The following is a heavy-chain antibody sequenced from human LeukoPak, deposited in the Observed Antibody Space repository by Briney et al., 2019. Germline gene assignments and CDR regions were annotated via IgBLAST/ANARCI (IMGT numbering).Heavy chain of an antibody. CDR2: ISAYNGNT. Sequence: GASVKVSCKASGYTFSSYGISWVRQAPGQGLEWMRWISAYNGNTNYAQKLQGRVTMTTDTSTSTAYMELRSLRSDDTAVYYCARDRPRGYSYDPLYYYYYMDVWGKGTTVTVSS. V-gene: IGHV1-18*01. D-gene: IGHD5-18*01. J-gene: IGHJ6*03. CDR1: GYTFSSYG. CDR3: ARDRPRGYSYDPLYYYYYMDV.